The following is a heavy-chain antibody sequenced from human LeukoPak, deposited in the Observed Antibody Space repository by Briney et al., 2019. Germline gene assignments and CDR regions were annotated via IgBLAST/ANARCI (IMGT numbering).Heavy chain of an antibody. CDR3: ARVYDSSGHDFDY. V-gene: IGHV3-21*01. Sequence: PGGSLRLSCAASGFTFSSYDIHWVRQAPGKGLEWVSSISSSSSYIYYADSVKGRFTISRDNAKNSLYLQMNSLRAEDTAVYYCARVYDSSGHDFDYWGQGTLVTVSS. CDR1: GFTFSSYD. D-gene: IGHD3-22*01. J-gene: IGHJ4*02. CDR2: ISSSSSYI.